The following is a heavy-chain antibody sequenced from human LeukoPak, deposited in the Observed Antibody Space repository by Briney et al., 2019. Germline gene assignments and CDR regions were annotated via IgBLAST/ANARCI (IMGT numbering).Heavy chain of an antibody. J-gene: IGHJ4*02. CDR1: GFTFSSYG. Sequence: GGSLRLSCAASGFTFSSYGMSWVRQAPGKGLEWVSAISGSGGSTYYADSVKGRFTISRDNSKNTLYLQMNSLRAEDTAVYYCASLDLSIAVAGLRYYFDYWGQGTLVTVSS. CDR3: ASLDLSIAVAGLRYYFDY. V-gene: IGHV3-23*01. D-gene: IGHD6-19*01. CDR2: ISGSGGST.